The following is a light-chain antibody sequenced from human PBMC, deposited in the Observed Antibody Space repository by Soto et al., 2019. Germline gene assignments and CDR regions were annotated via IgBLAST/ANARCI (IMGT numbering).Light chain of an antibody. J-gene: IGLJ1*01. CDR3: AAWDDSMNGYV. V-gene: IGLV1-44*01. Sequence: LAQTPSASGTPGQRVTISYYGVSCNIGTNAVNWYQQLPGTAPKLLIYNNNQRPSGVPDRFSGSKSGTSASLAISGLQSEDEADYYCAAWDDSMNGYVFGTGTKVTFL. CDR1: SCNIGTNA. CDR2: NNN.